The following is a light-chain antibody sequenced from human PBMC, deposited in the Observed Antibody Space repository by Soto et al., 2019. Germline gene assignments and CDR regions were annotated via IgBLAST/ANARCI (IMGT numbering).Light chain of an antibody. CDR3: QQFSNSPRMYT. Sequence: EIVLTQSPGTLSLSPGERATLSCRASQTVNSAYLAWYLQKPGKAPRHLVFGAAIRATGSPDRFSGSGSGTDFTLTVSRLEPEDFAVYFCQQFSNSPRMYTFGQGTKLEIK. CDR1: QTVNSAY. J-gene: IGKJ2*01. CDR2: GAA. V-gene: IGKV3-20*01.